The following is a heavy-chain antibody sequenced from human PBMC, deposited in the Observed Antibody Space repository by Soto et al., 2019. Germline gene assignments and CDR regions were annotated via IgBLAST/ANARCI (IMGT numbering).Heavy chain of an antibody. Sequence: EVQLVESGGGLVQPGGSLRLSCTASGFSLSTSWMTWVRQAPGKGLEWVANIMQDGSDKYYVDAVKGRFTITRDNAKKTLYLQMTSMRAEDAAVYYCASKRLYFYGLDVWGQGTPVTVSS. J-gene: IGHJ6*02. CDR1: GFSLSTSW. CDR3: ASKRLYFYGLDV. CDR2: IMQDGSDK. V-gene: IGHV3-7*01.